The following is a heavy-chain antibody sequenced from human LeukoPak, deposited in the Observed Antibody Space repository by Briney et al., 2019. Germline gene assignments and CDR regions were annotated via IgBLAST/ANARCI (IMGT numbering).Heavy chain of an antibody. CDR1: GFMLSSYW. J-gene: IGHJ6*04. CDR2: IKKDGSEK. CDR3: AELGITMIGGV. V-gene: IGHV3-7*01. Sequence: GGSLRLSCAASGFMLSSYWMSWVRQAPGKGLEWVANIKKDGSEKYYVDSVKGRFTISRDNAKTSLYLQMNSLRAEDTAVYYCAELGITMIGGVWGKGTTVTISS. D-gene: IGHD3-10*02.